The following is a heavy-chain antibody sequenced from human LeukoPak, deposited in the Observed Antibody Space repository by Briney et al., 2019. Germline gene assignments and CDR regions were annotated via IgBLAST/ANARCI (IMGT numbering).Heavy chain of an antibody. J-gene: IGHJ5*02. CDR2: IYYSGST. D-gene: IGHD3-22*01. V-gene: IGHV4-39*01. CDR1: GGSISSSSYY. Sequence: SETLSVTCTVSGGSISSSSYYWGWIRQPPGKGLEWIGSIYYSGSTYYNPSLKSRVTISVDTSKNQFSLKLSSVTAADTAVYYCARPRGGYYGVLWFDPWGQGTLVTVSS. CDR3: ARPRGGYYGVLWFDP.